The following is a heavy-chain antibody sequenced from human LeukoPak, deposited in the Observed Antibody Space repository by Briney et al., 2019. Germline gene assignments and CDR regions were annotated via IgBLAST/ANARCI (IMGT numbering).Heavy chain of an antibody. CDR2: IRSKAYGGTI. J-gene: IGHJ4*02. CDR3: ARRGYSSGWGVDY. Sequence: GGSLRLSCTTSGFTFGDYAMGWVRQAPGKGLEWVGFIRSKAYGGTIGYAASVKGRFAISRDDSQSIAYLQMNSLKTEDTAVYYCARRGYSSGWGVDYWGQGTLVTVSS. D-gene: IGHD6-19*01. CDR1: GFTFGDYA. V-gene: IGHV3-49*04.